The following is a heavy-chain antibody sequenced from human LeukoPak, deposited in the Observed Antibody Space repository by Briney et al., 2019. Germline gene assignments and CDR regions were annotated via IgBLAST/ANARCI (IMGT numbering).Heavy chain of an antibody. J-gene: IGHJ4*02. CDR3: TRAGGFDNFLDY. CDR1: GFTFGEYG. CDR2: IRSKVHDSTP. V-gene: IGHV3-49*04. Sequence: GGSLRLSCTTSGFTFGEYGFNWVRQAPGKGLEWVGFIRSKVHDSTPQYAASVKGRFTISRDDSKDTAYLQMINLKTEDTAIYYCTRAGGFDNFLDYWGQGAQVTVSS. D-gene: IGHD5-12*01.